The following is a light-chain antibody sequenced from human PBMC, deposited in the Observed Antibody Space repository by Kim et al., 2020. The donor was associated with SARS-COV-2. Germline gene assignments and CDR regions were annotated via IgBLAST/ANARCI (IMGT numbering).Light chain of an antibody. CDR1: SGHSSYA. CDR3: QTWGTGTVV. Sequence: QLVLTQSPSASASLGASVKLTCTLSSGHSSYAIAWHQQQPEKGPRYLMKLNSDGRHSKGDGIPDRFSGSSSGAERYLTISSLQSEDEADYYCQTWGTGTVVFGGGTQLTVL. V-gene: IGLV4-69*01. CDR2: LNSDGRH. J-gene: IGLJ2*01.